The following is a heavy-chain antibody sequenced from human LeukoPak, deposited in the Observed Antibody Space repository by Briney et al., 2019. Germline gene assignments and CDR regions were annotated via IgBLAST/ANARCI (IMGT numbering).Heavy chain of an antibody. J-gene: IGHJ4*02. CDR3: AKDRAGPPWAD. D-gene: IGHD1-1*01. V-gene: IGHV3-23*01. CDR2: INGRGGDT. CDR1: GFTFSTYT. Sequence: GGSLRLSCAASGFTFSTYTMTWLRQAPGKGLECFSTINGRGGDTYYADSVRGRFTISRDNSRNTVYLQMNSLRAEDTAVYSCAKDRAGPPWADWGQGTLVTVSS.